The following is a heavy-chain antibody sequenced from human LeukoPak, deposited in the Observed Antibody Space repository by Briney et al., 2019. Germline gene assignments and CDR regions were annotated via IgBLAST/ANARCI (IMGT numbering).Heavy chain of an antibody. CDR2: IIPIFGTA. Sequence: ASVKVSCKASGGTFSSYAISWARQAPGQGLEWMGGIIPIFGTANYAQKFQGRVTITADESTSTAYMELSSLRSEDTAVYYCARAGIAAAGTSSWFDPWGQGTLVTVSS. J-gene: IGHJ5*02. D-gene: IGHD6-13*01. CDR3: ARAGIAAAGTSSWFDP. V-gene: IGHV1-69*01. CDR1: GGTFSSYA.